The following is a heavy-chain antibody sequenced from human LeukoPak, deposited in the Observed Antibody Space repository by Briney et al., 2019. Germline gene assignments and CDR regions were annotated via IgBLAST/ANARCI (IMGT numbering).Heavy chain of an antibody. CDR1: GDSINSLDL. CDR2: MYLGGTT. Sequence: SETLSLTCTVSGDSINSLDLWSWVRQPPGKGLEWIGEMYLGGTTHSNPSVRSRVTISIDKSKNQFFLNLSSVTAADTAVYYCAGLVGRYSSGLYYYYFDYWGQGTLVTVSS. D-gene: IGHD3-22*01. CDR3: AGLVGRYSSGLYYYYFDY. J-gene: IGHJ4*02. V-gene: IGHV4-4*02.